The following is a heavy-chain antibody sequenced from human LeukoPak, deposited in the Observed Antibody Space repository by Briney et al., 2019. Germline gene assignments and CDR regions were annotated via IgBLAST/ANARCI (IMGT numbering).Heavy chain of an antibody. V-gene: IGHV4-39*01. CDR3: ARHDGTVTLNWFDP. CDR1: GYSISTTSHY. CDR2: IYYSGRT. D-gene: IGHD1-1*01. J-gene: IGHJ5*02. Sequence: PSETLSLTCGVSGYSISTTSHYWGWIRRPPGGGLEWIGSIYYSGRTYYNPSLKSRVTISVDTSKNQFSLTLSSVTAADTAVYYCARHDGTVTLNWFDPWGQGTLVTVSS.